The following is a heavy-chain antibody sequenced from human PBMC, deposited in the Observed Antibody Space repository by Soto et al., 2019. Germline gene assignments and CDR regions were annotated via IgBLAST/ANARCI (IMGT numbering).Heavy chain of an antibody. D-gene: IGHD3-10*01. Sequence: GESLKISCKGSGYSFSSLWIAWVRQMPGQGLEWMGRIDPSTSQINYSPSFQGHISISVDKSTTTAFLQWSSLKASDTAMYYCARLVQVRGVIAYYGMDVWGQGTTVTVSS. V-gene: IGHV5-10-1*01. CDR2: IDPSTSQI. CDR1: GYSFSSLW. J-gene: IGHJ6*02. CDR3: ARLVQVRGVIAYYGMDV.